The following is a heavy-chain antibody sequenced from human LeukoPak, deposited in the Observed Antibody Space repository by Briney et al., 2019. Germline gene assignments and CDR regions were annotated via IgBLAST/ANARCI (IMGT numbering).Heavy chain of an antibody. J-gene: IGHJ6*03. CDR1: GFTFSSYW. Sequence: GGPLRLSCAASGFTFSSYWMSWVRQAPGKGLEWVANIKQDGSEKYYVDSVKGRFTITRDNAKNSLYLQMNSLRAEDTAVYYCARGLTGYYYYYMDVWGKGTTVTVSS. V-gene: IGHV3-7*01. CDR3: ARGLTGYYYYYMDV. CDR2: IKQDGSEK.